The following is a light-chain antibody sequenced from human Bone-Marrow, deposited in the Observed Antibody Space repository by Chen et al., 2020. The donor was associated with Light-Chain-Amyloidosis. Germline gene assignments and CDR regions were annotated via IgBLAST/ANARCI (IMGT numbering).Light chain of an antibody. V-gene: IGLV3-25*03. Sequence: SYALTQPPSVSVSPGQTARLTCSGDDLPTKYAYWYQQKPGQAPVLVIHRDTERPSGISERFSGSSSWTTATLTISGVQAEDEADYHCQSADSSGTYEVIFGGGTKLTVL. CDR1: DLPTKY. J-gene: IGLJ2*01. CDR2: RDT. CDR3: QSADSSGTYEVI.